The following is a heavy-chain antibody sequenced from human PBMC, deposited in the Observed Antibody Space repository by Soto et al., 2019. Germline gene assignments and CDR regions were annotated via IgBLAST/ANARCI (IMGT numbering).Heavy chain of an antibody. D-gene: IGHD3-9*01. CDR1: GCTFSSYG. CDR2: ISDDGSNK. J-gene: IGHJ4*02. CDR3: TKGRYFDLLPYYFDY. Sequence: PGGVLRLSWATSGCTFSSYGMHWVRQAPGKGLEWVAVISDDGSNKYYIDSVKGRFTISRDNSNNTLYLQMNSLRAEDTAVYYCTKGRYFDLLPYYFDYWGQGTLVTVSS. V-gene: IGHV3-30*18.